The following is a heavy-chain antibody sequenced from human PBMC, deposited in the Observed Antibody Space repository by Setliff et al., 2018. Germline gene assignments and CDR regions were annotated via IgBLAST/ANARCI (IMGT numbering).Heavy chain of an antibody. CDR2: IRSKAYGGTT. CDR1: GFTFGDYA. CDR3: TRDTSNYYDSSGYYSGAFDI. J-gene: IGHJ3*02. V-gene: IGHV3-49*04. D-gene: IGHD3-22*01. Sequence: GGSLRLSCTASGFTFGDYAMSWARQAPGKGLEWVGFIRSKAYGGTTEYAASVKGRFTISRDDSKSIAYLQMNSLKTEDTAVYYCTRDTSNYYDSSGYYSGAFDIWGQGTMVTVSS.